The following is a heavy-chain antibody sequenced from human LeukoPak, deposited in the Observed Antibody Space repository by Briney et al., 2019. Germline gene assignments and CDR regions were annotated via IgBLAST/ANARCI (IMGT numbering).Heavy chain of an antibody. CDR1: GFTFSSYA. CDR3: ATSPGITMIVVVINYFDY. J-gene: IGHJ4*02. V-gene: IGHV3-23*01. CDR2: ISGSGGST. Sequence: GGSLRLSCAASGFTFSSYAMSWVRQAPGKGLEWVSAISGSGGSTYYADSVKGRFTISRDNSKNTLYLQMNSLRAEDTAVYYCATSPGITMIVVVINYFDYWGQGTLVTVFS. D-gene: IGHD3-22*01.